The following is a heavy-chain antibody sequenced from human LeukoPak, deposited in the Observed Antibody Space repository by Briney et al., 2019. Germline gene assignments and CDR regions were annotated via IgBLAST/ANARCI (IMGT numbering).Heavy chain of an antibody. Sequence: SVKVSCKASGFTFTTSAMQWVRQARGQRPEWIGWIVVGSGNTNYAQKFQDRVTITRDKSTGTAYMEPSRLRSDDTAVYYCAAELEMATDAFDIWGQGTMVTVSS. CDR2: IVVGSGNT. V-gene: IGHV1-58*02. D-gene: IGHD5-24*01. CDR1: GFTFTTSA. CDR3: AAELEMATDAFDI. J-gene: IGHJ3*02.